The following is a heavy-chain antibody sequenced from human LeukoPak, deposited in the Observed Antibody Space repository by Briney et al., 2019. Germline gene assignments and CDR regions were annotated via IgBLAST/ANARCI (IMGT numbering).Heavy chain of an antibody. CDR3: ARAPNAKHYYYYYMDV. V-gene: IGHV1-46*01. Sequence: ASVKVSCKASGYTFTSYYMHWVRQAPGQGLEWMGIINPSGGSTSYAQKFQGRVTMTRDTSTSTVYMELSSLRSEDTAVYYCARAPNAKHYYYYYMDVWGKGTTVTISS. CDR2: INPSGGST. J-gene: IGHJ6*03. CDR1: GYTFTSYY. D-gene: IGHD1-1*01.